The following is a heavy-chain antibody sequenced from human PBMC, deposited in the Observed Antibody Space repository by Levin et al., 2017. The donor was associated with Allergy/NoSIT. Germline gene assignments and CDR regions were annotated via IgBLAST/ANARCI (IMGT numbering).Heavy chain of an antibody. CDR2: IFPRDSDT. CDR1: GYSFTSYW. Sequence: GESLKISCQASGYSFTSYWFGWVRQRPGKGLEWMGLIFPRDSDTRVSPSFQGQIIMSVDKSISTAYLQWSSLKASDRAMYYCARRDSDGSNSFDYWGQGTLVTVSS. J-gene: IGHJ4*02. CDR3: ARRDSDGSNSFDY. V-gene: IGHV5-51*01. D-gene: IGHD4-23*01.